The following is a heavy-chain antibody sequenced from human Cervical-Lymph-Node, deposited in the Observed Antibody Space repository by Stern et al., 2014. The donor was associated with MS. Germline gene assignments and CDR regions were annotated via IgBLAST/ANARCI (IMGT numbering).Heavy chain of an antibody. CDR3: ARGGTYDY. D-gene: IGHD3-16*01. Sequence: QVQLLQPGAGVKKPGASVKVSCKASGYTFTDYYVHWVRQAPGQGLEWMGWVIPKSGNTNYAQKFQGRITMTRDTSVSTAYMELSGLRSDDTAVYYCARGGTYDYWGQGTLVTVTS. CDR1: GYTFTDYY. CDR2: VIPKSGNT. J-gene: IGHJ4*02. V-gene: IGHV1-2*02.